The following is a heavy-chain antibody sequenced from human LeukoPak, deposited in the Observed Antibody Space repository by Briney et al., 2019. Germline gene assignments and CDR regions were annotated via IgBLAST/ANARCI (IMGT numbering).Heavy chain of an antibody. CDR2: IYYSGST. CDR3: ARASLLLTGYYNVYFDY. D-gene: IGHD3-9*01. Sequence: SETLSLTCTVSGGSISSYYWSWIRQPPGKGLEWIGYIYYSGSTNYNPSLKSQVTISVDTSKNQFSLKLSSVTAADTAVYYCARASLLLTGYYNVYFDYWGQGTLVTVSS. J-gene: IGHJ4*02. V-gene: IGHV4-59*01. CDR1: GGSISSYY.